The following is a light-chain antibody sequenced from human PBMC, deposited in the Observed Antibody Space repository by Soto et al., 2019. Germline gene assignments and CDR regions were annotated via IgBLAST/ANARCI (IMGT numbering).Light chain of an antibody. CDR2: EVS. V-gene: IGLV2-14*01. CDR3: NSYTSSXAYV. J-gene: IGLJ1*01. Sequence: QSSLTQPASVSGSPVQSITISCTGASSDVCRYNYFSWYQLHPGKAPKLIIYEVSNRPAGVYNRFYGSKSVNTASLTISGLRAEDAADYYCNSYTSSXAYVLGTGTKVXV. CDR1: SSDVCRYNY.